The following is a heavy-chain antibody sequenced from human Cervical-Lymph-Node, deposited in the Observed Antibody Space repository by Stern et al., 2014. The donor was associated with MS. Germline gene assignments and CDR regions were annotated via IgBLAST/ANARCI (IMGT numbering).Heavy chain of an antibody. CDR2: INHSGST. D-gene: IGHD6-13*01. Sequence: QVQLQQWGAGLLKPSETLSLTCAVYGGSFSGYYWSWIRQPPGKGLEWIGEINHSGSTNYNPSLKSRVTISVDTSKNQFSLKLSSVTAADTAVYYCARGTGYSSSWPRAPRVPTFDYWGQGTLVTVSS. J-gene: IGHJ4*02. V-gene: IGHV4-34*01. CDR3: ARGTGYSSSWPRAPRVPTFDY. CDR1: GGSFSGYY.